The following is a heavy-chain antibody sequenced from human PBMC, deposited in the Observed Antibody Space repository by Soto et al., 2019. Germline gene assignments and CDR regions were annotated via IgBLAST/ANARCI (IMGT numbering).Heavy chain of an antibody. CDR2: INHRGST. V-gene: IGHV4-34*01. CDR3: ARDSGYSYGPIDY. D-gene: IGHD5-18*01. J-gene: IGHJ4*02. Sequence: SETLSLTCAVYGGSFSGYYWSWIRQPPGKGLEWIGEINHRGSTNYNPSLKSRVTISVDTSKNQFSLKLSSVTAADTAVYYCARDSGYSYGPIDYWGQGTLVTVSS. CDR1: GGSFSGYY.